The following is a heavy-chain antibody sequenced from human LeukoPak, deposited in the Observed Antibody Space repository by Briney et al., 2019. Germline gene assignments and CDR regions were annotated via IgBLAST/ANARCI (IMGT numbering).Heavy chain of an antibody. J-gene: IGHJ4*02. Sequence: SETLSLTCTVSGGSISSSNYYWGWIRQPPGKGLEWIGSISYSGSTYYNPSLKSRVTISVDTSKNQFSLKLSSVTAADTAVYYCARRTTVTTGRYFDYWGQGTLVTVSS. V-gene: IGHV4-39*01. CDR3: ARRTTVTTGRYFDY. CDR1: GGSISSSNYY. D-gene: IGHD4-11*01. CDR2: ISYSGST.